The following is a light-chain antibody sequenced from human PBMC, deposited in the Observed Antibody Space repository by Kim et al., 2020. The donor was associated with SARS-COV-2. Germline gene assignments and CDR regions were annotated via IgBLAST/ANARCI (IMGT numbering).Light chain of an antibody. CDR1: QSVSSY. Sequence: EIVLTQSPATLSLSPGERATLSCRASQSVSSYLAWYQQKPSQAPRLLIYDASNRATDIPARFSGSGSGTDFTLTISSLEPEDFAVYYCQQHSNWPPLTFGEGTKVDIK. CDR2: DAS. J-gene: IGKJ4*01. V-gene: IGKV3-11*01. CDR3: QQHSNWPPLT.